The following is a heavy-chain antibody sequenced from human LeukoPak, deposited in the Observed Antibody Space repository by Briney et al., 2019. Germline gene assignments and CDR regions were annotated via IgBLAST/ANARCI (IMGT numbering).Heavy chain of an antibody. Sequence: PSETLSLTCAVYGESLNSYYWSWSRQPPGKGLEWIGEIYESGSTEYNPSLKSRVTISMVPSKQQFPLSLTSVTAADTAVYYCARGAWATRLGSWGLGTPVIVSS. J-gene: IGHJ4*02. V-gene: IGHV4-34*01. CDR2: IYESGST. CDR1: GESLNSYY. D-gene: IGHD2-15*01. CDR3: ARGAWATRLGS.